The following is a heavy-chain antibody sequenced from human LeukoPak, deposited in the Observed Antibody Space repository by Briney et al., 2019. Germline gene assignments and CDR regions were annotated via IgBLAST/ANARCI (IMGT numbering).Heavy chain of an antibody. D-gene: IGHD1-26*01. V-gene: IGHV4-59*08. Sequence: SGTLSLTCTVSGGSISSYYWSWIRQPPGKGLEWIGYIYYSGSTNYNPSLKSRVTISVDTSKNQFSLKLSSVTAADTAVYYCARLPLHSGSYYVGFDYWGQGTLVTVSS. CDR3: ARLPLHSGSYYVGFDY. J-gene: IGHJ4*02. CDR2: IYYSGST. CDR1: GGSISSYY.